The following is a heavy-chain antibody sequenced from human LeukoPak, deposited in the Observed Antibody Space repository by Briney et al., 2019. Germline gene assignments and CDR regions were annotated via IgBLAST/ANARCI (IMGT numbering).Heavy chain of an antibody. J-gene: IGHJ4*02. D-gene: IGHD3-3*01. CDR3: ARSYYDFWSGYLNY. Sequence: SVKVSCKASGYTFTSYAMNWVRQAPGQGLEWMGGIIPIFGTANYAQKFQGRVTITTDESTSTAYMELSSLRSEDTAVYYCARSYYDFWSGYLNYWGQGTLVTVSS. CDR2: IIPIFGTA. V-gene: IGHV1-69*05. CDR1: GYTFTSYA.